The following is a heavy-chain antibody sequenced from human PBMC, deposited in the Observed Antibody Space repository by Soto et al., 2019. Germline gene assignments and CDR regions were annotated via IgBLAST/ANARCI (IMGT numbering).Heavy chain of an antibody. CDR1: GFTFSNYA. CDR2: ISGSGGST. D-gene: IGHD6-19*01. Sequence: EVPLLESGGGLVQPGGSLRLSCAASGFTFSNYAISWVRQAPGKGLEWVSIISGSGGSTYYADSVKGRFIISRDNSKNTLYLQMNSLRAEDTAVYYCASRSSGWYFDYWGQGTLVTVSS. J-gene: IGHJ4*02. V-gene: IGHV3-23*01. CDR3: ASRSSGWYFDY.